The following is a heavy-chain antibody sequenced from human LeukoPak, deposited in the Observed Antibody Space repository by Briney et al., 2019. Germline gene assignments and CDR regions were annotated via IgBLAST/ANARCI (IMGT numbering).Heavy chain of an antibody. D-gene: IGHD3-10*01. Sequence: PGGSLRLSCAASGFTFSSYSMNWVRQAPGKGLEWVSSISSSSSYIYYADSVKGRFTISRDNAKNSLYLQMNSLRAEDTAVYYCARWWDRGVTYYFDYWGQGTLVTVSS. CDR1: GFTFSSYS. V-gene: IGHV3-21*01. CDR2: ISSSSSYI. J-gene: IGHJ4*02. CDR3: ARWWDRGVTYYFDY.